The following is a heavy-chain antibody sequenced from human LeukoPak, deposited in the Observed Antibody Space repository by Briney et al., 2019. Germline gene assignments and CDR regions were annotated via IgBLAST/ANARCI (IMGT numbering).Heavy chain of an antibody. D-gene: IGHD1-1*01. Sequence: GGSLRLSCAASGFTFSSYWMSWVRQAPGKGLEWVANIKQDESEKYYVDSVEGRFTISRDNAKNSLYLQMNSLRAEDTAVYYCARDKIEGPTKLDCWGQGILVTVSS. V-gene: IGHV3-7*01. J-gene: IGHJ4*02. CDR2: IKQDESEK. CDR3: ARDKIEGPTKLDC. CDR1: GFTFSSYW.